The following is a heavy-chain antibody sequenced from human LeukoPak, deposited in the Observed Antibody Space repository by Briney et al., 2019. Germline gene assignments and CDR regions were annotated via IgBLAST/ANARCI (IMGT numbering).Heavy chain of an antibody. CDR1: GGSISSYY. CDR3: ARLSGDGYSLDY. D-gene: IGHD5-24*01. Sequence: PSETLSLTCTVSGGSISSYYWSWLRQPPGKGLEWIGYIYYSGSTDYNPSLKSRVTISVDTSKNQFSLKLNSVTAADTAVYYCARLSGDGYSLDYWGQGTLVTVSS. J-gene: IGHJ4*02. CDR2: IYYSGST. V-gene: IGHV4-59*08.